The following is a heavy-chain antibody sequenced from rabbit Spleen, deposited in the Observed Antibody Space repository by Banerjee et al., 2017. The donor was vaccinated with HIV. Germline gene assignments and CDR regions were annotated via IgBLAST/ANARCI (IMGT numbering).Heavy chain of an antibody. CDR2: IYAGSSGTT. Sequence: QSLEESGGDLVKPGGTLTLTCTVSGFSFSSSYWMCWVRQAPGKGLEWIACIYAGSSGTTYYASWAKGRFTISKTSSTTVTLQMTSLTAADTATYFCARGLAVSGAVGGYANYFDLWGQGTLVTVS. CDR3: ARGLAVSGAVGGYANYFDL. V-gene: IGHV1S40*01. D-gene: IGHD3-3*01. J-gene: IGHJ4*01. CDR1: GFSFSSSYW.